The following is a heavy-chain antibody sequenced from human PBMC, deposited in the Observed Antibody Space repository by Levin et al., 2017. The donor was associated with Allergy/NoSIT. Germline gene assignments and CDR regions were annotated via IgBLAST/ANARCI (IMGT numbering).Heavy chain of an antibody. CDR1: GGTFSSYA. J-gene: IGHJ4*02. V-gene: IGHV1-69*06. CDR3: ARAVSAYVYGDYEGAY. CDR2: IIPIFGTA. Sequence: SVKVSCKASGGTFSSYAISWVRQAPGQGLEWMGGIIPIFGTANYAQKFQGRVTITADKSTSTAYMELSSLRSEDTAVYYWARAVSAYVYGDYEGAYWGQGTLVTVSS. D-gene: IGHD4-17*01.